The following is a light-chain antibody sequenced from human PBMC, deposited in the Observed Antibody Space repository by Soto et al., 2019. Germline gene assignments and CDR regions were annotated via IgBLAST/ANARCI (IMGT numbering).Light chain of an antibody. CDR2: GAS. V-gene: IGKV3-20*01. CDR1: QSVSSSY. CDR3: QQYGSSGT. Sequence: EIVSTQSPGTLSLSPGERATLSCGASQSVSSSYLAWYQQKPGQAPRLLIYGASSRATGIPDRFSGSGSGTDFTLTISRLEPEDFALYYCQQYGSSGTFGQGTKVDIK. J-gene: IGKJ1*01.